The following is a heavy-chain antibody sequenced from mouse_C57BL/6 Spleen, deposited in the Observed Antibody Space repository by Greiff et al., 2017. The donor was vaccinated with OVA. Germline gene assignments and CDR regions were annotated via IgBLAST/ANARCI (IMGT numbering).Heavy chain of an antibody. V-gene: IGHV1-18*01. J-gene: IGHJ4*01. D-gene: IGHD1-1*01. Sequence: VQLQQSGPELVKPGASVKIPCKASGYTFTDYNMDWVKQSHGKSLEWIGDINPNNGGTIYDQKFKGKATLTVDKSSSTAYMELRSLTSEDTAVYYWARSMEYGSSSYYYAMDYWGQGTSVTVSS. CDR3: ARSMEYGSSSYYYAMDY. CDR1: GYTFTDYN. CDR2: INPNNGGT.